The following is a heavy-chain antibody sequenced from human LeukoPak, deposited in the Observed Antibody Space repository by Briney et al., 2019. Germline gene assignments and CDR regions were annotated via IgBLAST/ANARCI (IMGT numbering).Heavy chain of an antibody. CDR2: IWYDGSNK. D-gene: IGHD5-12*01. J-gene: IGHJ4*02. V-gene: IGHV3-33*06. CDR3: AKDRMVATYHFDY. Sequence: PGGSLRLSCAASGFTFSSYGMHWVRQAPGKGLEWVAVIWYDGSNKYYADSVKGRFTISRDNSKNTLYLQMNSLRAEDTAVYYCAKDRMVATYHFDYWGQGTLVTVSS. CDR1: GFTFSSYG.